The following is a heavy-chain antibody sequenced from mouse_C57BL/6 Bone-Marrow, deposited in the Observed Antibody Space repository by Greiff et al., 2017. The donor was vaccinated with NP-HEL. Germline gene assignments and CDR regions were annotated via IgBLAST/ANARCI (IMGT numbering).Heavy chain of an antibody. D-gene: IGHD1-1*01. CDR3: ARSWEYGSSYDFAWFAY. V-gene: IGHV1-55*01. J-gene: IGHJ3*01. CDR1: GYTFTSYW. CDR2: IYPGSGST. Sequence: QVQLQQPGAELVKPGASVKMSCKASGYTFTSYWITWVKQRPGQGLEWIGDIYPGSGSTNYNEKFKSKATLTVDPSSSTAYMQLSSLTSEDSAVYYCARSWEYGSSYDFAWFAYWGQGTLVTVSA.